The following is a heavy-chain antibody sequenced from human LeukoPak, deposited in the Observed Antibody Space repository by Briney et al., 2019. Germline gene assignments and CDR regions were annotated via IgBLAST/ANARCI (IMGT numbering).Heavy chain of an antibody. J-gene: IGHJ6*02. CDR3: ARHTPIRVPGASGYYFTMDA. V-gene: IGHV4-59*08. CDR2: VYYTGST. Sequence: SETLSLTCSVSGGSIRNFYWSWIRQSPGKGLEWIGFVYYTGSTNYNPSLKSRVTISVDTSKNQFSLKLSSVTAADTAMYYCARHTPIRVPGASGYYFTMDAWGHGTTVTASS. CDR1: GGSIRNFY. D-gene: IGHD3-10*01.